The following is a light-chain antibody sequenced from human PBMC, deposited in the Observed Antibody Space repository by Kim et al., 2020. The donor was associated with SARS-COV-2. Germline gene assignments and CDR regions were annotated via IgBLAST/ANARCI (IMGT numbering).Light chain of an antibody. CDR1: QSIDTS. J-gene: IGKJ4*01. V-gene: IGKV3-11*01. Sequence: PGESATLSCRASQSIDTSLGWYQHRPGQAPRLLVYDASIRATGVPDRFSGSGSRTDFTLTISSLDPEDFSTYYCQQRDSWPPAVSFGGGTKVDIK. CDR3: QQRDSWPPAVS. CDR2: DAS.